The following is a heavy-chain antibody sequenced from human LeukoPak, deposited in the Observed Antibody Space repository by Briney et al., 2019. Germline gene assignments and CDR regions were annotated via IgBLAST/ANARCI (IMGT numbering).Heavy chain of an antibody. CDR2: IRSKANSYAT. D-gene: IGHD3-10*01. CDR1: GFTFSGSA. Sequence: GGSLRLSCAASGFTFSGSAMHWVRQASGKGLEWVGRIRSKANSYATAYAASVKGRFTISRDDSKNTAYLQMNSLKTEDTAVYYCTRLNRDTMVRGIDYWGQGTLVTVSS. V-gene: IGHV3-73*01. J-gene: IGHJ4*02. CDR3: TRLNRDTMVRGIDY.